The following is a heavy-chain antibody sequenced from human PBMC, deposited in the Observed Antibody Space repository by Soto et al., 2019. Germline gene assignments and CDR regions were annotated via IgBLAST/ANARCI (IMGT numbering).Heavy chain of an antibody. Sequence: VQLVESGGGVVQPGRSLRLSCSTSGLTFTRHAMHWVRQVPGKGLEWVAAISDDGSKKHYVDSVKGRFSISRDKSRNTVYLQMNSLRVEDTAVYFCAGERETSSWFLGGFEYWGQGTLVTVSS. CDR2: ISDDGSKK. J-gene: IGHJ4*02. V-gene: IGHV3-30-3*01. D-gene: IGHD6-13*01. CDR3: AGERETSSWFLGGFEY. CDR1: GLTFTRHA.